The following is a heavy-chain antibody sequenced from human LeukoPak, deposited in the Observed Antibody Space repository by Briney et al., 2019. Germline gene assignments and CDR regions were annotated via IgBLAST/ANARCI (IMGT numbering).Heavy chain of an antibody. D-gene: IGHD3-22*01. CDR2: ISGYNGNT. J-gene: IGHJ4*02. V-gene: IGHV1-18*01. CDR3: ARRYYYYSSGYDDC. Sequence: ASVKVSFKTSGYTFTSYGISWVRQAPGQGLEWMGWISGYNGNTNYAQELQGRVTMTTDTSTSTAYMELRSLRSDDTAVYYCARRYYYYSSGYDDCWGQGTLVTVSP. CDR1: GYTFTSYG.